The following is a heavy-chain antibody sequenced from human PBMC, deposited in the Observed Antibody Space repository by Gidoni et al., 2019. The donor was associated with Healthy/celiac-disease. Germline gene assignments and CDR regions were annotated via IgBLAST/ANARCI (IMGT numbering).Heavy chain of an antibody. J-gene: IGHJ4*02. V-gene: IGHV4-59*01. CDR2: IYYSGST. CDR1: GGSISSYY. CDR3: ASIMTTVPY. D-gene: IGHD4-17*01. Sequence: QVQLQESGPGLVKPSETLSLTCTVSGGSISSYYWSWIRQPPGKGLEWIGYIYYSGSTPYNPSLKSRVTISVDTSKNQFSLKLSSVTAADTAVYYCASIMTTVPYWGQGTLVTVSS.